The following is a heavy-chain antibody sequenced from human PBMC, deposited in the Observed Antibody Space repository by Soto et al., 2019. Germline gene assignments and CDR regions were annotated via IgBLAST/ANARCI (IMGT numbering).Heavy chain of an antibody. Sequence: PGGSLRLSCVGSGFTFSSYGMHWVRQAPGKGLECVAVISETGSSHYYAASVEGRFTISRENSKNTLSLHMDRLRVEDTAVYYCAKARGGDCPHNSCYCGADYWGQGTPVTVSS. D-gene: IGHD2-2*01. J-gene: IGHJ4*02. V-gene: IGHV3-30*18. CDR1: GFTFSSYG. CDR2: ISETGSSH. CDR3: AKARGGDCPHNSCYCGADY.